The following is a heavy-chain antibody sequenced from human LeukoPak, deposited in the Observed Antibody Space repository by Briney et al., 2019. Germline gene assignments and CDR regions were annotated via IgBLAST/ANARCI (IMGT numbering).Heavy chain of an antibody. D-gene: IGHD1-26*01. CDR1: GYTFTDYY. V-gene: IGHV1-2*02. Sequence: ASVKVSCKASGYTFTDYYMHWVRQAPGQGLEWVGWINPNSGGTNYAQKFQARVTMTRDTSTSTVYMELSSLRSEDTAVYYCARDPWELWKYYFDYWGQGTLVTVSS. J-gene: IGHJ4*02. CDR3: ARDPWELWKYYFDY. CDR2: INPNSGGT.